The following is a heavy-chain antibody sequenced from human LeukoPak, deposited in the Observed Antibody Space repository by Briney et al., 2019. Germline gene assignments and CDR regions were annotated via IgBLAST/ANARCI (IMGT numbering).Heavy chain of an antibody. CDR3: VRELVATIDHYYYGMDV. V-gene: IGHV4-59*01. CDR2: IYNSVRT. J-gene: IGHJ6*02. D-gene: IGHD5-12*01. Sequence: SETLSLTCTVSGGSISSYYWSWIRQPPGKGLEWIGYIYNSVRTNYNPSLKSRVTISVDTSKNQLSLKLSSVTAADTAVYFCVRELVATIDHYYYGMDVWGQGTTVTVSS. CDR1: GGSISSYY.